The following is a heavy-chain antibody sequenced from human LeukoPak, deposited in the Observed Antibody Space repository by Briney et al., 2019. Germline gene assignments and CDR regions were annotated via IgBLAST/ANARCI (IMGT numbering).Heavy chain of an antibody. V-gene: IGHV4-59*01. CDR2: IYYSGST. CDR3: ARGPYSSLDYFDY. D-gene: IGHD6-13*01. Sequence: SETLSLTCTVSGGSISSYYWSWIRQPPGKGLEWIGYIYYSGSTNYNPSLKSRVTISVDTSKNQFSLKLSSVTAADTAVYYCARGPYSSLDYFDYWGQGTLVTVSS. CDR1: GGSISSYY. J-gene: IGHJ4*02.